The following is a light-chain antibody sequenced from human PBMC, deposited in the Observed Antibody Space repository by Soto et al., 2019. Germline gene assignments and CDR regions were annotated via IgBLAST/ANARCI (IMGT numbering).Light chain of an antibody. J-gene: IGLJ2*01. CDR3: SSFTTSFTQV. CDR2: DVT. CDR1: SSDVGAYNF. Sequence: QSVLTQPASVSGSPGQSITISCTGSSSDVGAYNFVSWYQQHPGKAPKLMIYDVTNRPSGVSNRFSGSKSDNTASLTISGLQAEDEADYYCSSFTTSFTQVFGGGTQLTVL. V-gene: IGLV2-14*03.